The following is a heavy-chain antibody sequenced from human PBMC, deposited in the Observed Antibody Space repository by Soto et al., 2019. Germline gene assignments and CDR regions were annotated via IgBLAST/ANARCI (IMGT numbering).Heavy chain of an antibody. CDR1: GFTFRNNV. J-gene: IGHJ4*02. Sequence: GGSLRLSCAASGFTFRNNVLSWVRQAPGKGLDWVSGITGSGRDTYYADSVKGRFTTSRDNSKNMVFLQMNSLRAEDKALYYCAKNGLDNSPSAIDSWGPGTLVTVSS. CDR3: AKNGLDNSPSAIDS. V-gene: IGHV3-23*01. CDR2: ITGSGRDT. D-gene: IGHD2-8*01.